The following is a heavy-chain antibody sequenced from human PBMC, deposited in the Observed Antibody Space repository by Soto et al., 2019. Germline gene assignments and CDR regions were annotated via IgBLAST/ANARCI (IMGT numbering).Heavy chain of an antibody. V-gene: IGHV2-5*01. CDR3: GSVDYNSGRWDA. CDR2: IYWYDDK. Sequence: ITLKESGPTLVKPTQTLTLTCTFSGFSLSTSAVGVGWIRQPPGKALEWLALIYWYDDKRYSPSLKRRLTIPKDTPKHQVVLRMTKMDPVDTAPYFCGSVDYNSGRWDAWGQGTLVTVSS. D-gene: IGHD3-10*01. CDR1: GFSLSTSAVG. J-gene: IGHJ5*02.